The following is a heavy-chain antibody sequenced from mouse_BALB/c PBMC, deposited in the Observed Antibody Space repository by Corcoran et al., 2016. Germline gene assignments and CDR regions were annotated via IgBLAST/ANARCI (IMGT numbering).Heavy chain of an antibody. J-gene: IGHJ4*01. Sequence: QIQLVQSGPELKKPGETVKISCKASGYTFTNYGMNWVKQAPGKGLKWMGWINTYTGEPTYDDDFKGRFAFSLETSASTAFLQINSLKNEDTATYFCAREPFAMDYWGQGTSVTVSS. CDR1: GYTFTNYG. V-gene: IGHV9-3-1*01. CDR2: INTYTGEP. CDR3: AREPFAMDY.